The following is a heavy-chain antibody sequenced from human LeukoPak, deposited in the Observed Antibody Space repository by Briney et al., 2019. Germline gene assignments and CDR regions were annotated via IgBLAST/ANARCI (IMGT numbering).Heavy chain of an antibody. CDR2: INHSGST. Sequence: SETLSLTCGVYGGPFSGYYWTWIRQPPGRGLEWIGEINHSGSTNYSPSLKSRVAISVDTSKHQFSLKLSSVTAADTAVYYCARGSCSGGSCYLYYYYHYMDVWGKGTTVTVSS. CDR3: ARGSCSGGSCYLYYYYHYMDV. J-gene: IGHJ6*03. V-gene: IGHV4-34*01. D-gene: IGHD2-15*01. CDR1: GGPFSGYY.